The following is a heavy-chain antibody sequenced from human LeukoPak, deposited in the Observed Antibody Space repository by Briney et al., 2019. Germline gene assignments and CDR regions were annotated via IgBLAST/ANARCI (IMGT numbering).Heavy chain of an antibody. CDR3: AREGGGDSSGSFDY. CDR1: GYTFSSYY. J-gene: IGHJ4*02. V-gene: IGHV1-46*01. Sequence: GASVKVSCKASGYTFSSYYMHWVRQAPGQWLEWMGIINPSGGSTSYAQKFKGRVTMTKDTSTNTVYMELSSLRSEDTAVYYCAREGGGDSSGSFDYWGQGTLVTVSS. D-gene: IGHD3-22*01. CDR2: INPSGGST.